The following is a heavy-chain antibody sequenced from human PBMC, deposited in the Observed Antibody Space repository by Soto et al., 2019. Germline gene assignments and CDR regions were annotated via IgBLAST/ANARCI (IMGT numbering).Heavy chain of an antibody. J-gene: IGHJ4*02. CDR2: INHSGST. CDR3: ARDKITGLFDC. Sequence: PSETLSLTCAVYGGSFSGYYWSWIRQPPGKGLEWIGEINHSGSTNYNPSLKSRVTISVDTSKNQFSLKLTSVTAADTAVYYCARDKITGLFDCWGQGTLVTVSS. V-gene: IGHV4-34*01. CDR1: GGSFSGYY. D-gene: IGHD2-8*02.